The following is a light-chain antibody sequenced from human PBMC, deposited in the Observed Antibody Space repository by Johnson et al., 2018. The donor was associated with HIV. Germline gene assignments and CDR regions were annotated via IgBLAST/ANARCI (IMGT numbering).Light chain of an antibody. Sequence: QSVLTQPPSVSAAPGQKVTISCSGSSSNIGNNYVSWYQQFPGTAPKLLIYDNNKRPSGTPDRFSGSQSGTSDTLGITGLQTGDEADYYCGTWDSSLSAYVFGTGTKVTVL. J-gene: IGLJ1*01. V-gene: IGLV1-51*01. CDR2: DNN. CDR3: GTWDSSLSAYV. CDR1: SSNIGNNY.